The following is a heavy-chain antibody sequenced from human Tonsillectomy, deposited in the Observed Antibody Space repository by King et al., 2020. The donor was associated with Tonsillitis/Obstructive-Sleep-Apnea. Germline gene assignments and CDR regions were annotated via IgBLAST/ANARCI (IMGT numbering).Heavy chain of an antibody. CDR1: GFSLTTSGMC. D-gene: IGHD5-18*01. V-gene: IGHV2-70*11. Sequence: TLKESGPALVKPTQILTLTCTFSGFSLTTSGMCVSWIRQPPGKALEWLARIDWDDDKYYSTSLKTRLTISKDTSKNQVVLTMTDMDPVDTATYYCAQRYVDTHMVAYFDYWGQGTLVTVSS. CDR2: IDWDDDK. CDR3: AQRYVDTHMVAYFDY. J-gene: IGHJ4*02.